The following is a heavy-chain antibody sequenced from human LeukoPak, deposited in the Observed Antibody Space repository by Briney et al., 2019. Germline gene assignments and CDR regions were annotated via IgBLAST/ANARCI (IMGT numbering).Heavy chain of an antibody. CDR2: INPSGGST. CDR3: ARAAPEYCGGDCYSTYYYYGTDV. Sequence: VASVKVSCKASGYTFTSYYMHWVRQAPGQGLEWMGIINPSGGSTSYAQKFQGRVTMTRDTSTSTVYMELSSLRSEDTAVYYCARAAPEYCGGDCYSTYYYYGTDVWGQGTTVTVSS. V-gene: IGHV1-46*01. D-gene: IGHD2-21*02. J-gene: IGHJ6*02. CDR1: GYTFTSYY.